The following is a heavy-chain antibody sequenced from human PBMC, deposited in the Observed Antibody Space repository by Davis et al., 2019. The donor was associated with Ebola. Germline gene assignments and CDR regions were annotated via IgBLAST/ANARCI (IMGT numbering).Heavy chain of an antibody. D-gene: IGHD1-26*01. Sequence: PGGSLRLSCAASGRTFSGYVMHWVRQGPGRGLEWVALISFDGSVQSYADSVRGRFTISRDNSKNTLYLQMNSLRAEDTAVYYCAKRGSGTHRGFDYWGQGTLVTVSS. CDR3: AKRGSGTHRGFDY. V-gene: IGHV3-30*18. CDR1: GRTFSGYV. CDR2: ISFDGSVQ. J-gene: IGHJ4*02.